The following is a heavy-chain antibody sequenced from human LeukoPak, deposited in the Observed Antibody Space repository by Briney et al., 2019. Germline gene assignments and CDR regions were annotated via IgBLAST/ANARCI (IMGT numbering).Heavy chain of an antibody. CDR3: ARDRKQLWFGNFDY. V-gene: IGHV3-7*01. CDR1: GFTFSSYW. D-gene: IGHD5-18*01. CDR2: IKQDGSEK. J-gene: IGHJ4*02. Sequence: PGGSLRLSCAASGFTFSSYWMSWVRQAPGKGLEWVANIKQDGSEKYYVDSVKGRFTISRDNAKNSLYLQMNSLRAEDTAVYYCARDRKQLWFGNFDYWGQGTLVTVSS.